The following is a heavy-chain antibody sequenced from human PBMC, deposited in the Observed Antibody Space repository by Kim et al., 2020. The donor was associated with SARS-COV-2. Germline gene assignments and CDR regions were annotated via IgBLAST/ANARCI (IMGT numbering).Heavy chain of an antibody. V-gene: IGHV3-30*02. Sequence: SVKGRFTISRDNSKNTLYLQMNSLRAEDTAVYYCAKDRIGIVVVSDAFDIWGQGTMVTVSS. D-gene: IGHD3-22*01. CDR3: AKDRIGIVVVSDAFDI. J-gene: IGHJ3*02.